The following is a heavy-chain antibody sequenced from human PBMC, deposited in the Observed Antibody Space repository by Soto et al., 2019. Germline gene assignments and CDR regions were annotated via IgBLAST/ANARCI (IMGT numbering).Heavy chain of an antibody. J-gene: IGHJ4*02. V-gene: IGHV5-51*01. CDR1: GYSFNNNW. CDR2: IHPGDSDS. D-gene: IGHD3-22*01. Sequence: ESLTISRKASGYSFNNNWIGLVRQMPGKGLEWMGIIHPGDSDSRYSPSFQGQVTMSVDKSINTAYLQWSSLKASDTAMYYCARRDSSGFPDYWGQGTLVTVS. CDR3: ARRDSSGFPDY.